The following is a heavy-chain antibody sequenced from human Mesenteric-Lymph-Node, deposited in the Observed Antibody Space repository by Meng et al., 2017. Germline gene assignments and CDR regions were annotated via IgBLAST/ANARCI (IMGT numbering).Heavy chain of an antibody. CDR1: GFTFDDYG. D-gene: IGHD2-21*02. V-gene: IGHV3-20*04. CDR2: INWRGDYT. CDR3: ATGGEGGDPPRY. Sequence: VVLGVAGGGWVWWGVALGFSCAGSGFTFDDYGMSWVRQSPGKGLEWISGINWRGDYTYYADSMKGRFTISRDNAKNSLYLQMSSLRAEDTALYYCATGGEGGDPPRYWGQGTLVTVSS. J-gene: IGHJ4*02.